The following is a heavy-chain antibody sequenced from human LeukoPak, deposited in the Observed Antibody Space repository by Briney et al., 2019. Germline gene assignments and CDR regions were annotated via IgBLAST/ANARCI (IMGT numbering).Heavy chain of an antibody. CDR2: IWHDEGEK. CDR1: GFTFSRHA. V-gene: IGHV3-33*01. CDR3: ARGWAVAGNPNWFDP. J-gene: IGHJ5*02. D-gene: IGHD6-19*01. Sequence: GGSLRLSCAASGFTFSRHAMHWVRQAPGKGLEWVAVIWHDEGEKHYEDSVKGRFSISRDNSQNTLYLQMNNLRADDTAVYYCARGWAVAGNPNWFDPWGQGTLVTVSS.